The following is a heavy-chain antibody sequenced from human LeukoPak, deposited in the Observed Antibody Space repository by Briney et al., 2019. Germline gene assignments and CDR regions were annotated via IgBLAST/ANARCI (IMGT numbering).Heavy chain of an antibody. D-gene: IGHD6-6*01. J-gene: IGHJ4*02. CDR3: AREGSATARPFVSNDY. V-gene: IGHV4-4*07. Sequence: SETLSLTRTVSGGSISSDYWSWIRQPAGKGLEWIGRIHTSGSTDNNPSFKSRVTMSVDTSKNQFSLKVRSVTSADTAVYYCAREGSATARPFVSNDYWGQGTLVTVSS. CDR2: IHTSGST. CDR1: GGSISSDY.